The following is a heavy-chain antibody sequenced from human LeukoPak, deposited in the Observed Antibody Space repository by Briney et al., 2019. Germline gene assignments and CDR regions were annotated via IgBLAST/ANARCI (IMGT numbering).Heavy chain of an antibody. Sequence: ASVKVSCKASGGTFSSYAISWVRQAPGQGLEWMGGIIPIFGTANYAQKFQGRVTITADESTSTAYMELSSLRSEDTAVYYCARAYGYCSSTSCEYAYYYYGMDVWGKGTTVTVSS. CDR3: ARAYGYCSSTSCEYAYYYYGMDV. J-gene: IGHJ6*04. D-gene: IGHD2-2*03. CDR1: GGTFSSYA. V-gene: IGHV1-69*13. CDR2: IIPIFGTA.